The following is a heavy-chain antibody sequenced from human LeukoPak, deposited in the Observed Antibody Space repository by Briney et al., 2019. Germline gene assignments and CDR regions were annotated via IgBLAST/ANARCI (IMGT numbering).Heavy chain of an antibody. J-gene: IGHJ4*02. Sequence: ASVKVSCKASGYTFTSHGISWVRQAPGQGLEWMGWISAYNGNTNYAQKLQGRVTMTTDTSTSTAYMELRSLRSDDTAVYYCAREQTSYSGSPEGDFDYWGQGTLVTVSS. CDR2: ISAYNGNT. V-gene: IGHV1-18*01. CDR3: AREQTSYSGSPEGDFDY. CDR1: GYTFTSHG. D-gene: IGHD1-26*01.